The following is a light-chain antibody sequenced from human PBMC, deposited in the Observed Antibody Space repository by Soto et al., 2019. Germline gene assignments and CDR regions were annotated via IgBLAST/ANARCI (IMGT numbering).Light chain of an antibody. CDR1: QAISTW. CDR3: QQYYTYSALT. CDR2: DVS. J-gene: IGKJ4*01. V-gene: IGKV1-5*01. Sequence: DIQMTQSPSTLSASVGDRVTITCRASQAISTWLAWYQQKSGKAPKLLIYDVSSLESGVPSRFRGSGSGTEFTLTISSLQPDDCATYYCQQYYTYSALTFGGGTKVEIK.